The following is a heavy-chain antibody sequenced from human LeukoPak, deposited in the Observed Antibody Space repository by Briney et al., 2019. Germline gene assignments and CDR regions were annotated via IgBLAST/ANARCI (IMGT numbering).Heavy chain of an antibody. J-gene: IGHJ3*02. CDR3: ARTNSGYYFLDAFDI. V-gene: IGHV1-69*05. CDR2: IIPIFGTA. D-gene: IGHD3-22*01. Sequence: GASVKVSCKASGGTFSSYAISWVRQAPGQGLEWMGGIIPIFGTANYARKFQGRVTITTDESTSTAYMELSSLRSEDTAVYYCARTNSGYYFLDAFDIWGQGTMVTVSS. CDR1: GGTFSSYA.